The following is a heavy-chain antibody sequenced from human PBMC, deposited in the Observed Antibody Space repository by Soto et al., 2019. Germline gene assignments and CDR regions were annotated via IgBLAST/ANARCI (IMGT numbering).Heavy chain of an antibody. Sequence: ARYRVSKKKGKGLEWVAAISSDGTNKYYADSVKGRFTISRDNSKNTLFLQMDSLRAEDTAVYYCARERSLAVAAPGYWGQGTLVTVSS. CDR3: ARERSLAVAAPGY. V-gene: IGHV3-30-3*01. CDR1: A. D-gene: IGHD6-19*01. CDR2: ISSDGTNK. J-gene: IGHJ4*02.